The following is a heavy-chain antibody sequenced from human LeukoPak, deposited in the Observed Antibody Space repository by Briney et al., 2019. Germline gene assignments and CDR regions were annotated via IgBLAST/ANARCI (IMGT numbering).Heavy chain of an antibody. Sequence: SGTLRLTCAVSGSSFSSAGYSWSCIWPAPGKGREGIWYIYHSRSYYYNPSLKSRVTISVDRSKNQFSLKLSSVTAADTAVYYCARVVPITMVRGVIPRFWFDPWGQGTLVTVSS. V-gene: IGHV4-30-2*01. CDR3: ARVVPITMVRGVIPRFWFDP. CDR1: GSSFSSAGYS. D-gene: IGHD3-10*01. J-gene: IGHJ5*02. CDR2: IYHSRSY.